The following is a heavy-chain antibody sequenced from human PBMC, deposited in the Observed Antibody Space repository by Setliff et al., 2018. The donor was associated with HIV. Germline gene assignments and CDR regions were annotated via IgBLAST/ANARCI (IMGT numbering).Heavy chain of an antibody. Sequence: GASVKVSCKASGYTFTSYGISWVRQAPGQGLEWMGWISAYNGNTNYAQKLQGRVTMTTDTSTSTAYMELRSLRSDDTAVYYCARDTIVGATPVVGYWGQGTLVTVSS. J-gene: IGHJ4*02. CDR2: ISAYNGNT. D-gene: IGHD1-26*01. V-gene: IGHV1-18*01. CDR3: ARDTIVGATPVVGY. CDR1: GYTFTSYG.